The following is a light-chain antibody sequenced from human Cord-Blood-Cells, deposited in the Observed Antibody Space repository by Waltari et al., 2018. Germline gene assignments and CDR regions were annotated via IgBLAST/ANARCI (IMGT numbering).Light chain of an antibody. V-gene: IGLV2-23*01. CDR3: CSYAGSSTLV. CDR2: EGS. J-gene: IGLJ3*02. Sequence: QSALTQPASVSGSPGQSITISCTGTSSDVGSYNLVSWYQQHPGKAPKPMIYEGSKRTSGVSTRFSGSESGNTASLTISGLQAEDEADYYCCSYAGSSTLVFGGGTKLTVL. CDR1: SSDVGSYNL.